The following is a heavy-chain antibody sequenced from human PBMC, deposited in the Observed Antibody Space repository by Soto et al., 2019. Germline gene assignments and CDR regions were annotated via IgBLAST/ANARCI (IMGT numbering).Heavy chain of an antibody. CDR1: GGSISSSTYY. CDR2: VYYSGST. Sequence: PSETLSLTCTVSGGSISSSTYYWGWIRQPPGKGLEWIGSVYYSGSTYYNPSLKSRVTISVDTSNNQFSLKLNSVTAADTAVYYCARHQYYYDSSGYNLDYWGQGTLVTVS. V-gene: IGHV4-39*01. D-gene: IGHD3-22*01. CDR3: ARHQYYYDSSGYNLDY. J-gene: IGHJ4*02.